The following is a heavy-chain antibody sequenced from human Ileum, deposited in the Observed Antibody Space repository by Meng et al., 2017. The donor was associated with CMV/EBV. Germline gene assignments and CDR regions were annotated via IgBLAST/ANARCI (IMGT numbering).Heavy chain of an antibody. V-gene: IGHV3-48*03. Sequence: GSLRLSCSASGFTFSSYEMNWVRQAPGKGLEYVSHMSKSGGNIRYADSVKGRFTISRDNTKSALYLQMNSLTAADTAVYYCARGFSVARVFNNFYGMDVWGQGTTVTVSS. J-gene: IGHJ6*02. CDR3: ARGFSVARVFNNFYGMDV. D-gene: IGHD5-12*01. CDR1: GFTFSSYE. CDR2: MSKSGGNI.